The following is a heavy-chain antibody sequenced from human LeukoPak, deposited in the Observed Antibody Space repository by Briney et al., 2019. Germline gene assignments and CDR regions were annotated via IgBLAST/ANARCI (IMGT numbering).Heavy chain of an antibody. CDR3: ARSGDTAMVMYYFDY. CDR1: GYTFTGYY. J-gene: IGHJ4*02. V-gene: IGHV1-2*06. Sequence: ASVKVSCKASGYTFTGYYMHWVRQAPGQGLEWMGRINPNSGGTNYAQKFQGRVTMTRDTSISTAYMELSRLRPDDTAVYYCARSGDTAMVMYYFDYWGQGTLVTVSS. D-gene: IGHD5-18*01. CDR2: INPNSGGT.